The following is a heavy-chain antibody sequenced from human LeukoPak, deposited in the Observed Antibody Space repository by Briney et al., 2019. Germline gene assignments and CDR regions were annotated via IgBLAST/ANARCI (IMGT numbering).Heavy chain of an antibody. CDR3: AKDRGKGAVAGIKDY. J-gene: IGHJ4*02. CDR1: GYTFTSYY. D-gene: IGHD6-19*01. V-gene: IGHV1-46*01. CDR2: INPSGGST. Sequence: ASVKVSCKASGYTFTSYYMHWVRQAPGQGLEWMGIINPSGGSTSYAQKFQGRVTMTRDTSTSTVYMELSSLRSEDTAVYYCAKDRGKGAVAGIKDYWGQGTLVTVSS.